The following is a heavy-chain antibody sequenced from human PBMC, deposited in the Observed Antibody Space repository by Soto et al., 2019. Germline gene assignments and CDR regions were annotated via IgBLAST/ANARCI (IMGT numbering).Heavy chain of an antibody. CDR1: GASISTSSYY. J-gene: IGHJ6*02. V-gene: IGHV4-39*01. CDR2: IYYSGST. CDR3: ARLAASMIVVV. Sequence: QLQLLESGPGLVKPSETLSLTCTVSGASISTSSYYWGWIRQPPGKGLEWIGSIYYSGSTYYNTSLKSRTTISVDTAKNQFSLNLSSVTAADTAVYYCARLAASMIVVVWGQGTTVTVSS. D-gene: IGHD3-22*01.